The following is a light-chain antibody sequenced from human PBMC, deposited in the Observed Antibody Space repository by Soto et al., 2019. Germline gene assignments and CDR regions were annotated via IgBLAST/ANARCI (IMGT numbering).Light chain of an antibody. Sequence: QSVLTQPPSASGTPGQRVTISCSGSSSNIGSNTVTWYQQLPGTAPKLLIYDNNHRPSGVPDRFSGSKSGTSASLAISGLQSEDEADYYCAAWDDSLKAVFGGGTQLIVL. V-gene: IGLV1-44*01. CDR3: AAWDDSLKAV. J-gene: IGLJ7*01. CDR1: SSNIGSNT. CDR2: DNN.